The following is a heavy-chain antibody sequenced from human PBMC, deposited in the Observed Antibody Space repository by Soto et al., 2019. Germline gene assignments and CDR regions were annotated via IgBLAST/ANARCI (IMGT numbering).Heavy chain of an antibody. D-gene: IGHD2-15*01. J-gene: IGHJ4*02. Sequence: SEILSLTCAVSGYSIRVRYDWGWIRQPPGKGLEWIGSISHSGNTSYNPSLKSRVSISLDKSKKLFSLELWSVPAADTAVYYCGRVKRAGRGGFDYWGLRALLTVSS. V-gene: IGHV4-38-2*01. CDR1: GYSIRVRYD. CDR3: GRVKRAGRGGFDY. CDR2: ISHSGNT.